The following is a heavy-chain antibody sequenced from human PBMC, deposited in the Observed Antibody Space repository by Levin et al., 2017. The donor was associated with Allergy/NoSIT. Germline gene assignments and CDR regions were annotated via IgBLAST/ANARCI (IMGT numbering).Heavy chain of an antibody. Sequence: GGSLRLSCAASGFSFSNAWMSWVRQAPGKGLEWVGRIKSKTDGGTTDYAAPVKGRFTISRDDSKNTLYLQMNSLKTEDTAVYYCTTDSNSGNYYVYAFDIWGQGTMVTVSS. V-gene: IGHV3-15*01. D-gene: IGHD1-26*01. CDR2: IKSKTDGGTT. CDR1: GFSFSNAW. CDR3: TTDSNSGNYYVYAFDI. J-gene: IGHJ3*02.